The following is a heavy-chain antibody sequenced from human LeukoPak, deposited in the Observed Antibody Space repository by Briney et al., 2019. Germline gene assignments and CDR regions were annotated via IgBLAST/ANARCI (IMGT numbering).Heavy chain of an antibody. CDR1: GFTLSYYN. CDR2: ITARSTSI. J-gene: IGHJ3*02. CDR3: AKSRGDIRPDALDI. V-gene: IGHV3-21*01. Sequence: GGSLRLSCAASGFTLSYYNMNWVRQAPGKGLEWVSSITARSTSIYYADSVKGRFTISRDNAKNSLYLQMNSLRAEDTAVYYCAKSRGDIRPDALDIWGQGTMVTVSS. D-gene: IGHD4-17*01.